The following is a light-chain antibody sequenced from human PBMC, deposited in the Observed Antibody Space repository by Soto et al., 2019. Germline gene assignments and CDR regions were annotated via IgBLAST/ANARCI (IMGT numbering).Light chain of an antibody. CDR2: EGS. J-gene: IGLJ1*01. Sequence: QSALTQPASVSGSPGQSITISCTGTSSGVGSYNLVSWYQQHPGEAPKLMIYEGSKRPSGVSNRFSGSESGNTASLTISGLQAEDEADYYCCSYAGSRTYVFGTGTKVTVL. CDR3: CSYAGSRTYV. V-gene: IGLV2-23*01. CDR1: SSGVGSYNL.